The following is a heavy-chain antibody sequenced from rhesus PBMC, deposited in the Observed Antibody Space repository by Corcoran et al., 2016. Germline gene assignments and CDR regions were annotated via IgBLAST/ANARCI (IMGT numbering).Heavy chain of an antibody. J-gene: IGHJ4*01. CDR1: GDSIRASPY. CDR3: ARDRVPGIDS. CDR2: IHGSATNT. V-gene: IGHV4S18*01. D-gene: IGHD6-13*01. Sequence: QLQLQESGPGLVKPSETLSLTCAVSGDSIRASPYWDWFRRPPGKGLEWIGCIHGSATNTYYNPSLRSRVTISKDTSKNQFFLKLRSVTATDTAIYFCARDRVPGIDSWGQGVLVTVSS.